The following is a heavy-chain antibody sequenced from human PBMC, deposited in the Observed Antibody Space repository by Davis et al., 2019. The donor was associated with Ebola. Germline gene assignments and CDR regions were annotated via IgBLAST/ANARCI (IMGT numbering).Heavy chain of an antibody. CDR2: IKQDGSEK. CDR3: AAADIVVVVDGTSYPHAFDT. D-gene: IGHD2-15*01. CDR1: GFTFSSYW. V-gene: IGHV3-7*03. J-gene: IGHJ3*02. Sequence: GESLKISCAASGFTFSSYWMSWVRQAPGKGLEWVANIKQDGSEKYYVDSVKGRFTISRDNAKNSLYLQMNSLRAEDTAVYYCAAADIVVVVDGTSYPHAFDTWGQETVVTVSS.